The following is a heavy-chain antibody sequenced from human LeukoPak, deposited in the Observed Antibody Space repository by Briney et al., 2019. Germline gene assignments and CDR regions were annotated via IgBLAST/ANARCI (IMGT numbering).Heavy chain of an antibody. D-gene: IGHD3-10*01. CDR2: IYCSGST. Sequence: SETLSLTCTVSGGSINSGDYYWSWIRQHPGKGLEWIGYIYCSGSTYYNPSLKSRVTISVDTSKNQFSLKLSSVTAADTAVYYCARCLTYYYGSEYNWFDPWGQGTLVTVSS. J-gene: IGHJ5*02. CDR3: ARCLTYYYGSEYNWFDP. V-gene: IGHV4-31*03. CDR1: GGSINSGDYY.